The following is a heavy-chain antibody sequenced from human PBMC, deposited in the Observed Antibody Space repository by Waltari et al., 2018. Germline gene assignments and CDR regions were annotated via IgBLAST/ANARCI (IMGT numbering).Heavy chain of an antibody. D-gene: IGHD6-13*01. J-gene: IGHJ6*02. Sequence: QVQLQESGPGLVKPSQTLSLTCTVSDASINSDNYYWSWIRQPAGKGLEWIGRIYSSGRTNYNPSLKSRLTMSIDTSRSQFSLQLSSVTAADTAVYYCVRGYVSSWYRPFGMDVWGQGTTVTVSS. V-gene: IGHV4-61*02. CDR2: IYSSGRT. CDR3: VRGYVSSWYRPFGMDV. CDR1: DASINSDNYY.